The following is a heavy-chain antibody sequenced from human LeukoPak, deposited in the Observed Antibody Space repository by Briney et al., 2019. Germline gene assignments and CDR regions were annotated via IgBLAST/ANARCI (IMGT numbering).Heavy chain of an antibody. CDR2: ISNGGAA. CDR1: GFTVSSNY. Sequence: GGSLRLSCAVSGFTVSSNYMNWVRQAPGKGLEWVSVISNGGAADYADSVKGRFIISRDHSKNTLYLQMNSLRAADPAVYYCARGAFDWGQGTLVTVSS. J-gene: IGHJ4*02. V-gene: IGHV3-66*01. CDR3: ARGAFD.